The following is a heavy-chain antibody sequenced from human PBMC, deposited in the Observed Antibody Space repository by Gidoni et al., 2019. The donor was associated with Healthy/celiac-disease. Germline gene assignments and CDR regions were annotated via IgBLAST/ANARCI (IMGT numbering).Heavy chain of an antibody. V-gene: IGHV1-2*02. CDR2: INPNSGGT. J-gene: IGHJ5*02. D-gene: IGHD5-12*01. CDR1: VYTLTGYY. Sequence: QVQLVQSGAEVKTPGDSLKVSCTASVYTLTGYYMHWVRQAPGQGLEWMGWINPNSGGTNYAQKFQGRVTMTRDTSISTAYMELSRLRSDDTAVYYCARWGVATLGGWFDPWGQGTLVTVSS. CDR3: ARWGVATLGGWFDP.